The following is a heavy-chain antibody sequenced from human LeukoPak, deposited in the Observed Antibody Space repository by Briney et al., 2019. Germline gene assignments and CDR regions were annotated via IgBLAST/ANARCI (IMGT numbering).Heavy chain of an antibody. CDR2: IYYSGST. D-gene: IGHD3-22*01. CDR3: ARVSYYYDSSGYIDY. V-gene: IGHV4-31*03. CDR1: GGSISSGGYY. J-gene: IGHJ4*02. Sequence: PSQTLSLTCTVSGGSISSGGYYWSWIRQHPGRGLEWIGYIYYSGSTYYNPSLKSRVTISVDTSKNQFSLKLSSVTAADTAVYYCARVSYYYDSSGYIDYWGQGTLVTVSS.